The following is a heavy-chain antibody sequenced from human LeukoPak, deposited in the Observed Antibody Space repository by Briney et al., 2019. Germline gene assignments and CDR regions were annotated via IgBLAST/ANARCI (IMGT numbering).Heavy chain of an antibody. Sequence: PGGSLRLSCAASGFTFSSYVMSWVRQAPGKGLEWVSAISGSGGSTYYADSVKGRFTISRDNSKNTLYLQMNSLRAEDTAVYYCAKGIYCSGGSCYSGYDYWGQGTLVTVSS. V-gene: IGHV3-23*01. D-gene: IGHD2-15*01. J-gene: IGHJ4*02. CDR3: AKGIYCSGGSCYSGYDY. CDR1: GFTFSSYV. CDR2: ISGSGGST.